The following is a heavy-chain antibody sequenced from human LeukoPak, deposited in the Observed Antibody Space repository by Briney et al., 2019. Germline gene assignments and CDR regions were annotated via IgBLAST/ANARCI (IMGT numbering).Heavy chain of an antibody. Sequence: ASVKVSCKASGYTFTSYYMHWVRQAPGQGLEWMGIINPSGGSTSYAQKFQGRVTMTRDTSKNQFSLKLSSVTAADTAVYYCARETERWLQSPAFQFWGQGTMVTVSS. CDR3: ARETERWLQSPAFQF. D-gene: IGHD5-24*01. J-gene: IGHJ3*01. CDR1: GYTFTSYY. CDR2: INPSGGST. V-gene: IGHV1-46*01.